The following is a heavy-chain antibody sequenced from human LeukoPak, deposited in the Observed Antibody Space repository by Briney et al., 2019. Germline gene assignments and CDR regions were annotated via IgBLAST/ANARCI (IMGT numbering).Heavy chain of an antibody. CDR3: ARDWVGRYYYDSSGYYGE. J-gene: IGHJ4*02. D-gene: IGHD3-22*01. Sequence: ASVKVSCNASGYTFTGYYMHWVRQAPGQGLEWMGWINPNSGGTNYAQKFQGRVTMTRDTSISTAYMELSRLRSDDTAVYYCARDWVGRYYYDSSGYYGEWGQGTLVTVSS. CDR1: GYTFTGYY. CDR2: INPNSGGT. V-gene: IGHV1-2*02.